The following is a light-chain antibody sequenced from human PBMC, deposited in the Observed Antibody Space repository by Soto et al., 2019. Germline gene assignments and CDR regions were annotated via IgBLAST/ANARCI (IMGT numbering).Light chain of an antibody. J-gene: IGLJ2*01. Sequence: QSVLTQPPSVSAAPGQKVTISCSGSSSNIGNNYVSWYQQLPGTAPKLLIYANNKRPSGIPDRFSGSKSGTSATLGIAGLQTGDEADYYCGTWDSSLSAGLVVFGGGTQLTVL. V-gene: IGLV1-51*01. CDR1: SSNIGNNY. CDR2: ANN. CDR3: GTWDSSLSAGLVV.